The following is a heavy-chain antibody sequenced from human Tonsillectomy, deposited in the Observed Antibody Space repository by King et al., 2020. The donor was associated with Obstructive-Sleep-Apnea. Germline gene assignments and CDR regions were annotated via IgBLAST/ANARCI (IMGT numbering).Heavy chain of an antibody. CDR2: SYYSGST. Sequence: QLQESGPGLVKPSETLSLTCTVSGGSISSYYWSWIRQPPGQGLEGVGYSYYSGSTNYNPSLKSRVTISVDTSKKQFSLKLSSVTAADTAVYYCAREYRSSGWYYFDYWGQGTLVTVSS. D-gene: IGHD6-19*01. CDR1: GGSISSYY. J-gene: IGHJ4*02. CDR3: AREYRSSGWYYFDY. V-gene: IGHV4-59*01.